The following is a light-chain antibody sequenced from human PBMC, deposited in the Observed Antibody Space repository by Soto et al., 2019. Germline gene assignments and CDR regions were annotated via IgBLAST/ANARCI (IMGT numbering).Light chain of an antibody. CDR1: QTVNNY. CDR2: DAS. CDR3: QQRKHWPPIT. J-gene: IGKJ5*01. V-gene: IGKV3-11*01. Sequence: EVVLTQSPATLSLSPGERATLSCRASQTVNNYLVWYQQKPGQAPRLLIYDASNRATGIPARFSGSGSGTDFTLTISSLEPEDFAVYYCQQRKHWPPITFGQGTRLEIK.